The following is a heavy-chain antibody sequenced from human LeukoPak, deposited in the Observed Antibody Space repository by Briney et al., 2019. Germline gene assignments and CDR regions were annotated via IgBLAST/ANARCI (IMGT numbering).Heavy chain of an antibody. CDR1: GFTFSSYA. CDR2: ISGSGGST. Sequence: GGSLRLSCAASGFTFSSYAMSWVRQAPGKGPEWVSAISGSGGSTYYADSVKGRFTISRDNSKNTLYLQMNSLRAEDTAVYYCARDLGYGLGDYWGQGTLVTVSS. V-gene: IGHV3-23*01. CDR3: ARDLGYGLGDY. J-gene: IGHJ4*02. D-gene: IGHD5-18*01.